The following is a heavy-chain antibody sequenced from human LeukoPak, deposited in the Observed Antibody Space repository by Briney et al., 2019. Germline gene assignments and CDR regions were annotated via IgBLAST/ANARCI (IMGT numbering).Heavy chain of an antibody. V-gene: IGHV4-38-2*02. D-gene: IGHD3-3*01. CDR3: ARSITIFGVVERGAYYFDY. CDR1: NYSISSGYY. CDR2: VYRSGST. Sequence: SETLSLTCTVSNYSISSGYYWGWIRQPPGKGLECIASVYRSGSTYCKSSLKSRVRISVDTSKNQFSLKLSSVTAADTAVYYCARSITIFGVVERGAYYFDYWGQGTLVTVSS. J-gene: IGHJ4*02.